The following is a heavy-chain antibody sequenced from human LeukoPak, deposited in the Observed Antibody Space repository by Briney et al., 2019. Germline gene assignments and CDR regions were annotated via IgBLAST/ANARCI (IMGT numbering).Heavy chain of an antibody. Sequence: PGGSLRLSCEASGFTFSNYWMHWVRQAPGKGLMWVSQISPDGSQTFYADSVKGRFTISRDNAKTTLFLQMDSLRPEDTAVYYCVRSLRSADFWGQGTLVTVSS. CDR2: ISPDGSQT. CDR3: VRSLRSADF. CDR1: GFTFSNYW. V-gene: IGHV3-74*01. J-gene: IGHJ4*02.